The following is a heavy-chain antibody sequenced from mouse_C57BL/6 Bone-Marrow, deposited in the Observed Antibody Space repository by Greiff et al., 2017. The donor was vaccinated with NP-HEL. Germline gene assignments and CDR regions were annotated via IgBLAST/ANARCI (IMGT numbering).Heavy chain of an antibody. D-gene: IGHD2-1*01. V-gene: IGHV1-82*01. Sequence: QVQLQQSGPELVKPGASVKISCKASGYAFSSSWMNWVKQRPGKGLEWIGRIYPGDGDTNYNGKFKGKATLTEDKSSSTAYMQLSSLTSEDSAVYFCARSPIYYGNYWYFDVWCTGTTATVSS. J-gene: IGHJ1*03. CDR2: IYPGDGDT. CDR3: ARSPIYYGNYWYFDV. CDR1: GYAFSSSW.